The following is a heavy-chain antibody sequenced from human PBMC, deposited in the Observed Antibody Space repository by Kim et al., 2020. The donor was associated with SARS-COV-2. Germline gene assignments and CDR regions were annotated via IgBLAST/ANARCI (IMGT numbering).Heavy chain of an antibody. V-gene: IGHV3-33*01. CDR3: ARAREKSVDY. CDR2: K. Sequence: KNYADSVKRRFTSSGDNSKNTVDLQMNSLRVEDTAGYYCARAREKSVDYWGQGTLVTVSA. J-gene: IGHJ4*02. D-gene: IGHD5-12*01.